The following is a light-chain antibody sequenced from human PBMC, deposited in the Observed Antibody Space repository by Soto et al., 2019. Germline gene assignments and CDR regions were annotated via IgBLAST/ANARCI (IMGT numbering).Light chain of an antibody. J-gene: IGKJ2*01. CDR1: QTVSSNN. V-gene: IGKV3-20*01. Sequence: IVLTQSPGTLSLSPGDRATLACRASQTVSSNNLAWYQQKPGQAPRLLIFGASSRATGIPDRFSGGGSGTDFTLTISRLEPEDFAVYYCQDYDNAPQGYTFGQGTKLEIK. CDR2: GAS. CDR3: QDYDNAPQGYT.